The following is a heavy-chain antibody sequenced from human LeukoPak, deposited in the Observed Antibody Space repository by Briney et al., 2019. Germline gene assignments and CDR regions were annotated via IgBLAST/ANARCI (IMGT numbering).Heavy chain of an antibody. J-gene: IGHJ3*02. Sequence: PSETLSLTCAVYGGSFSGYYWNWIRQPPGKGLEWIGEINHSGSTNYNPSLKSRVTISVDTSKNQFSLKLSSVTAADTAVYYCARGQGKITMIVVVTVAFDIWGQGTMVTVSS. CDR1: GGSFSGYY. CDR3: ARGQGKITMIVVVTVAFDI. V-gene: IGHV4-34*01. D-gene: IGHD3-22*01. CDR2: INHSGST.